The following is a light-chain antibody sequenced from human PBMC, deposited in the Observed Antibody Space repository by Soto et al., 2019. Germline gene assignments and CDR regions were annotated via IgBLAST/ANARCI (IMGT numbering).Light chain of an antibody. V-gene: IGKV3-11*01. Sequence: EIVLTQCPATLSLSPGERATLSCRASQSVSSYLAWYQQKPGQAPRLLIYDASNRATGIPARFSGSGSGTDFTLTISSLEPEDFAVYYCQQRSNWAGTFGQGTKVEIK. CDR1: QSVSSY. J-gene: IGKJ1*01. CDR3: QQRSNWAGT. CDR2: DAS.